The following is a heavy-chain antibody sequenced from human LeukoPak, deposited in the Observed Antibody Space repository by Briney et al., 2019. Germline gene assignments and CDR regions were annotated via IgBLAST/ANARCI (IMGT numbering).Heavy chain of an antibody. CDR1: GYTFTIYG. CDR2: ISAYNGNT. V-gene: IGHV1-18*01. D-gene: IGHD3-22*01. J-gene: IGHJ6*02. Sequence: ASVTVSFKASGYTFTIYGISWVRQAPGQGLEWMGWISAYNGNTNYAQKLQGRVTMTTDTSTSTAYMELRSLRSDDTAVYYCARDTDSSGYYYYYYGMDVWGQGTTVTVSS. CDR3: ARDTDSSGYYYYYYGMDV.